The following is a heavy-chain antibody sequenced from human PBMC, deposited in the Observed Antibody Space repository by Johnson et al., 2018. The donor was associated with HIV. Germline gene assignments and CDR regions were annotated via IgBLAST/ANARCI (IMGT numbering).Heavy chain of an antibody. J-gene: IGHJ3*02. V-gene: IGHV3-15*01. D-gene: IGHD3-3*01. CDR1: GFTFSNAW. Sequence: VQLVESGGGLVKPGGSLRLSCAASGFTFSNAWMSWVRQAPGKGLEWVGRIKSKTDGGTTDYAAPVKGRFTISRDDSKNTLYLQMNSLKTEDTAVYYCAKDLGDFWSGYYFDIWGQGTMVTVSS. CDR3: AKDLGDFWSGYYFDI. CDR2: IKSKTDGGTT.